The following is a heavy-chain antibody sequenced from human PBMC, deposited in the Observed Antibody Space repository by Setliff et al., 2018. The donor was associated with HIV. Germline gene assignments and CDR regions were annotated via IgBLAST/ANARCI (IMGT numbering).Heavy chain of an antibody. V-gene: IGHV3-48*01. J-gene: IGHJ4*02. CDR3: ARGYGSGSYYNKYYFDY. CDR2: ISSSSSTI. D-gene: IGHD3-10*01. Sequence: GGSLRLSCTVSGFTFSNYCMNWVRQAPGKGLEWVSYISSSSSTIYYADSVKGRFTISRDNAKNSLFLQMNSLRAEDTAVYYCARGYGSGSYYNKYYFDYWGQGTLVTVSS. CDR1: GFTFSNYC.